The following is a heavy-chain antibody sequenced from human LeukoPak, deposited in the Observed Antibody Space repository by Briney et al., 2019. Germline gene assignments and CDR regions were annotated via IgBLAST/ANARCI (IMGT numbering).Heavy chain of an antibody. CDR3: ARVSAALGTRYMDV. V-gene: IGHV1-18*01. CDR2: ISAYNGNT. D-gene: IGHD6-25*01. J-gene: IGHJ6*03. CDR1: GYTFTNYG. Sequence: GASVKVSCKASGYTFTNYGVSWVRQAPGQGLEWMGWISAYNGNTDYAQKFQGRVTMTTDTSTSTAYMELRSLRSDDTAVFYCARVSAALGTRYMDVWGNGTTVIVSS.